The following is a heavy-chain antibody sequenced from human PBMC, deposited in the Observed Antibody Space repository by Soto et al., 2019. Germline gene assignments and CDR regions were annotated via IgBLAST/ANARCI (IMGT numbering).Heavy chain of an antibody. CDR2: ISSSSSYI. CDR3: ARATMAPTIFGVSGFDP. V-gene: IGHV3-21*01. CDR1: GFTFSSYS. Sequence: EVQLVESGGGLVKPGGSLRLSCAASGFTFSSYSMNWVRQAPGKGLEWVSSISSSSSYIYYADSVKGRFTISRDNAKNSLYLQMNSLRAEDTAVYYCARATMAPTIFGVSGFDPWGQGTLVTVSS. D-gene: IGHD3-3*01. J-gene: IGHJ5*02.